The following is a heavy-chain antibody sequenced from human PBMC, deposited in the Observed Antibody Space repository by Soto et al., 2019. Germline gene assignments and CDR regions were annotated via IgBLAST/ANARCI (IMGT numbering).Heavy chain of an antibody. J-gene: IGHJ4*02. CDR3: AKDRLSDSGWDIDY. CDR1: GFIFSSVT. V-gene: IGHV3-23*01. Sequence: EVQLLESGGNLVQPGWSLILSCAASGFIFSSVTMSWVRQAPGRGLEWVASMYPRGGNTFYADSVRGRFVISRDNSINTGYLQMNSLRADDTAVYYCAKDRLSDSGWDIDYWGQGTLVTVSS. D-gene: IGHD3-16*01. CDR2: MYPRGGNT.